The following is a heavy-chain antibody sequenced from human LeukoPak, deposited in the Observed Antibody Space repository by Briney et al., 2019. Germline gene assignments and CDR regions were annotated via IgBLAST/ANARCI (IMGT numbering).Heavy chain of an antibody. CDR2: ISSSSSTI. V-gene: IGHV3-48*01. CDR3: ARGGWLRFLPGFDY. CDR1: GFTFSSYS. J-gene: IGHJ4*02. D-gene: IGHD5-12*01. Sequence: GGSLRLSCAASGFTFSSYSMNWVRQAPGKGLEWVSYISSSSSTIYYADSVKGRFTISRDNAKNSLYLQMNSLRAEDTAVYYCARGGWLRFLPGFDYWGQGTLVTVSS.